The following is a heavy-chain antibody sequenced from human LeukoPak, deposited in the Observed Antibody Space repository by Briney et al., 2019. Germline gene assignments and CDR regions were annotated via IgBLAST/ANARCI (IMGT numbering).Heavy chain of an antibody. CDR1: GFTFSGYW. CDR2: IKQDGSEK. D-gene: IGHD2-2*01. V-gene: IGHV3-7*04. Sequence: PGGSLRLSCAASGFTFSGYWMSWVRPAPGKGLEWVANIKQDGSEKYYVDSVKGRFTISRDNGKNSLYLQKNSLRAEDTAVYYCARVVPAADYWGQGTLVTVSS. CDR3: ARVVPAADY. J-gene: IGHJ4*02.